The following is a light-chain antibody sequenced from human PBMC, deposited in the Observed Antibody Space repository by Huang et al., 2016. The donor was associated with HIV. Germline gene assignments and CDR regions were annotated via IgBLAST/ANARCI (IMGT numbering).Light chain of an antibody. J-gene: IGKJ2*01. CDR3: QEYSSWPYT. CDR2: DTS. CDR1: QSLTST. V-gene: IGKV3-15*01. Sequence: EIVMTQSPATLSLSPGEGATLSCMASQSLTSTLAWYQQKLGQAPRLLIYDTSTRATDVPARFSGSGSGTEFTLTISSLESEDFAVYYCQEYSSWPYTFGQGTKLEIK.